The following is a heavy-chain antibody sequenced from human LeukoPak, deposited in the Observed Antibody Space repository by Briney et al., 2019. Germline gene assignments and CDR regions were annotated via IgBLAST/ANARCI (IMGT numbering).Heavy chain of an antibody. CDR1: GFTFDDYT. Sequence: SGGSLRLSCAASGFTFDDYTMHWVRQAPGKGLEWVSLISWDAGRTYYADSVKGRFTISRDNAKNSLYLQMNSLRAEDTAVYYCARWPRSSFVDYWGQGTLVTVSS. D-gene: IGHD6-13*01. V-gene: IGHV3-43*01. J-gene: IGHJ4*02. CDR2: ISWDAGRT. CDR3: ARWPRSSFVDY.